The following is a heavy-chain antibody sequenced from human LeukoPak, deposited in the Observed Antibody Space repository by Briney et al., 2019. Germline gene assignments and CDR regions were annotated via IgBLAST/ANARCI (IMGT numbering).Heavy chain of an antibody. CDR1: GFTFSSYA. D-gene: IGHD2-15*01. CDR2: ISYDGSNK. Sequence: GGSLRLSCAASGFTFSSYAMHWVRQAPGKGLEWVAVISYDGSNKYYADSVKGRFTISRDNSKNTLYLQMNSLRAEDTAVYYCASPSRATQHFDYWGQGTLVTVSS. J-gene: IGHJ4*02. V-gene: IGHV3-30*04. CDR3: ASPSRATQHFDY.